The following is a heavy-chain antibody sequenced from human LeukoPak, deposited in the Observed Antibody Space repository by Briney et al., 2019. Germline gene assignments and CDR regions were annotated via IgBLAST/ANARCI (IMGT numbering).Heavy chain of an antibody. CDR1: GGSFSGYY. V-gene: IGHV4-34*01. CDR2: INHSGST. CDR3: ARGGYSGYDYGLPYYFDY. Sequence: SETLSLTCAVYGGSFSGYYWSWIRQPPGKGLEWIGEINHSGSTNYNPSLKSRVTISVDTSKNQFSLKLSSVTAADTAVYYCARGGYSGYDYGLPYYFDYWGQGTLVTVSS. J-gene: IGHJ4*02. D-gene: IGHD5-12*01.